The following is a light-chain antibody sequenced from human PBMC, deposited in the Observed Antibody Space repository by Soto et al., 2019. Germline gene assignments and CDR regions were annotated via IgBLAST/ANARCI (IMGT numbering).Light chain of an antibody. CDR3: QQYNNWPRT. J-gene: IGKJ1*01. V-gene: IGKV3-15*01. CDR1: QSVSNN. Sequence: EIVLTQSPATLSVSPGERATTSCRASQSVSNNLAWYQQKPGQAPRLLIYGASTRATGIPARFSGSGSGTEFTPTISSLQSEDFAVYYCQQYNNWPRTFGQGTKVDIK. CDR2: GAS.